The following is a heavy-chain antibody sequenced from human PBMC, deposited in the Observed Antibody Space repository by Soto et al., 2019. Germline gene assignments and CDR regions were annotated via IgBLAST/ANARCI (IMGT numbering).Heavy chain of an antibody. D-gene: IGHD3-3*01. J-gene: IGHJ4*02. CDR2: INYSGST. Sequence: QVQLQESGPGLVKPSETLSLTCTVSGGSVSSGSYYWSWIRQPPRKGLEWIGYINYSGSTNYNPSLKCRVNISVDTSKNQFALKLSSVTAADTAVYYGARVAFTNFGGVSLFDYWGQGTLVTVSS. CDR1: GGSVSSGSYY. CDR3: ARVAFTNFGGVSLFDY. V-gene: IGHV4-61*01.